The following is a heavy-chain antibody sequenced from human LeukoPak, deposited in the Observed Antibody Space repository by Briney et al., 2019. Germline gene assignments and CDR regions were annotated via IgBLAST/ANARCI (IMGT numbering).Heavy chain of an antibody. CDR2: INHSGST. CDR1: GGSFSGYY. CDR3: ARAGFFKDWFDP. Sequence: SETLSLTCAVYGGSFSGYYWSWIRQPPGKGLEWIGEINHSGSTNYNPSLKNRVTISVDTSKNQFSLKLSSVTAADAAVYYCARAGFFKDWFDPWGQGTLVTVSS. D-gene: IGHD1-14*01. J-gene: IGHJ5*02. V-gene: IGHV4-34*01.